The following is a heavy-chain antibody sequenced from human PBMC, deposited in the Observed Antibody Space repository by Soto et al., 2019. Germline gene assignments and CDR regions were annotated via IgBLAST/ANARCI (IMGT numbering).Heavy chain of an antibody. D-gene: IGHD1-26*01. V-gene: IGHV3-21*01. Sequence: GSMKLSCAASGLTLSSYGMTLVRQTPGKGLEWVSSISSSSSYIYYADPVKGRFTISRDNAKNSLYLQMNSLRAEDTAVYYCARGFWVGATPPLPGYWGQGTLVTVSS. J-gene: IGHJ4*02. CDR3: ARGFWVGATPPLPGY. CDR1: GLTLSSYG. CDR2: ISSSSSYI.